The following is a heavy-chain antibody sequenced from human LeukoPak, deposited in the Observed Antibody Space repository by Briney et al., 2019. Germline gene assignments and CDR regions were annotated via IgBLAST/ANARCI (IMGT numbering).Heavy chain of an antibody. J-gene: IGHJ4*02. CDR3: ARDREGYCSGGTCTNFDY. CDR2: ISGSSSYI. CDR1: GFTFSTYS. Sequence: PGGSLRLSCAASGFTFSTYSMNWVRQAPGKGLEWVSSISGSSSYIYYADSVKGRFTISRDNAKNSLYLQMNSLRAEDTAVYYCARDREGYCSGGTCTNFDYWGQGTLVTVSS. V-gene: IGHV3-21*01. D-gene: IGHD2-15*01.